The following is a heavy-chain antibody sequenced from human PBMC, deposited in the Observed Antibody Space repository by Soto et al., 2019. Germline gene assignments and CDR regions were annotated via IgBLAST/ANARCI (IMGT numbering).Heavy chain of an antibody. CDR1: GCTFYDYV. CDR3: ARDHGWDISSCDY. Sequence: GGSLRLPCAASGCTFYDYVMSWVRQAPGKGLEWVSGIKWNGGGTGYADSVKGRFTISRDNAKNSLYLQMNSLRAEDTALYYCARDHGWDISSCDYWGQGTLVTVSS. J-gene: IGHJ4*02. CDR2: IKWNGGGT. V-gene: IGHV3-20*04. D-gene: IGHD6-13*01.